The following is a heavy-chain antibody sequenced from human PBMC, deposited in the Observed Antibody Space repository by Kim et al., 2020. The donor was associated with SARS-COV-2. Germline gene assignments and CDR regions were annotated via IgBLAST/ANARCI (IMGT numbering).Heavy chain of an antibody. Sequence: YGGTHDTARDVKGRLTSSRDDSKSIAYMQLNSLKTEDTAVYYCTRDQWDYWGQGTLVTVSS. CDR3: TRDQWDY. V-gene: IGHV3-49*02. D-gene: IGHD6-19*01. J-gene: IGHJ4*02. CDR2: YGGT.